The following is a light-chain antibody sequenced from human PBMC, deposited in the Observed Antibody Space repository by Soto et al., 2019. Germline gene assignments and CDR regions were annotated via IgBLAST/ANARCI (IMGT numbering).Light chain of an antibody. CDR3: QQYYNWPLT. J-gene: IGKJ5*01. CDR2: NAS. CDR1: ENVKFN. V-gene: IGKV3-15*01. Sequence: IVMTQSPATLSVSPGERATLSCRASENVKFNLAWYQQRPGQAPRLLFYNASTMATAFPARFSGSGSGTDYILTISSLQSEDFAVYYCQQYYNWPLTFGQGTRLEIK.